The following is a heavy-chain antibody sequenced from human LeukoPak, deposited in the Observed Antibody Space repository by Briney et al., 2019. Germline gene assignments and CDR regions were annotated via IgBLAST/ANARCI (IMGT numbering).Heavy chain of an antibody. CDR3: AIPGVSDY. CDR1: GGTLSSYT. CDR2: IIPIFGTA. Sequence: ASVKVSCKASGGTLSSYTITWVRQAPGQGLEWMGGIIPIFGTADYAQKFQGRVTITADESTSTAYMELSSLRSEDTAVYYCAIPGVSDYWGQGTLVTVSS. J-gene: IGHJ4*02. V-gene: IGHV1-69*13.